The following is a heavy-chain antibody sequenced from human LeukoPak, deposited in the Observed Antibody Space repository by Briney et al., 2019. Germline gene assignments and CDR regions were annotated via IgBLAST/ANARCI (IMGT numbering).Heavy chain of an antibody. J-gene: IGHJ4*02. CDR2: INPNSGGT. CDR3: ATLSDIVVVPAAIPFDY. CDR1: GYTFTGYY. D-gene: IGHD2-2*01. Sequence: ASVKVSCKASGYTFTGYYMHWVRPAPGQGLEWMGWINPNSGGTNYAQKFQGRVTMTRDTSISTAYMELSRLRSDDTAVYYCATLSDIVVVPAAIPFDYWGQGTLVTVSS. V-gene: IGHV1-2*02.